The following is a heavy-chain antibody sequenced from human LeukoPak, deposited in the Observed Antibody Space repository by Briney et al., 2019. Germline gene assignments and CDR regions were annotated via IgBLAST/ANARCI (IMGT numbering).Heavy chain of an antibody. Sequence: ASVKVSCKASGSTFTGYYMHWVRQAPGQGLEWMGWINPNSGGTNYAQKFQGRVTMTRDTSISTAYMELSRLRSDDTAVYYCARKWKMVRGEGTFDYWGQGTLVTVSS. J-gene: IGHJ4*02. V-gene: IGHV1-2*02. D-gene: IGHD3-10*01. CDR3: ARKWKMVRGEGTFDY. CDR2: INPNSGGT. CDR1: GSTFTGYY.